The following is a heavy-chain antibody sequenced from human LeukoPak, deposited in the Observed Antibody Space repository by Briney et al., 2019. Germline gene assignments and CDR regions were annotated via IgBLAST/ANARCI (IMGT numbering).Heavy chain of an antibody. CDR2: IDHSGRT. V-gene: IGHV4-34*01. CDR3: ARKSIVTAGRKPYDY. Sequence: SETLSLTCAVFGGSFSGYYWSWIRQSPGKGLEWIGEIDHSGRTNSKSSLKSRVTISVDTSKNQFSLRLSSVTAADTAVYYCARKSIVTAGRKPYDYWGQGTLVTVSS. J-gene: IGHJ4*02. CDR1: GGSFSGYY. D-gene: IGHD6-13*01.